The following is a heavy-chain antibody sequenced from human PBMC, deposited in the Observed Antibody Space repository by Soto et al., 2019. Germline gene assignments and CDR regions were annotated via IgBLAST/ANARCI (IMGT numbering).Heavy chain of an antibody. J-gene: IGHJ4*02. CDR3: ARDYLIRRYYYGSGSTNFDY. Sequence: QVQLVESGGGLVKPGGSLRLSCAASGFTFSDYYMSWIRQAPGKGLEWVSYISSSGSTIYYADSVKGRFTISRDNAKNSLYLQMNSLRAEETAVYYCARDYLIRRYYYGSGSTNFDYWGQGTLVTVSS. CDR1: GFTFSDYY. V-gene: IGHV3-11*01. CDR2: ISSSGSTI. D-gene: IGHD3-10*01.